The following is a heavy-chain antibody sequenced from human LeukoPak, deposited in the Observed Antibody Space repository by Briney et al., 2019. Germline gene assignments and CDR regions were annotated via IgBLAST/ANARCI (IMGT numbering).Heavy chain of an antibody. CDR2: ILPGDSDT. CDR3: ARRSSTAAAAQY. J-gene: IGHJ1*01. Sequence: ASVKVSCKGSGYTFTSYWIGWVRQMPGKGLEWMGIILPGDSDTRYSPSFQGQVTISADKSISTAYLQWSSLKASDTAMYYCARRSSTAAAAQYWGQGTLVTVSS. D-gene: IGHD6-13*01. V-gene: IGHV5-51*01. CDR1: GYTFTSYW.